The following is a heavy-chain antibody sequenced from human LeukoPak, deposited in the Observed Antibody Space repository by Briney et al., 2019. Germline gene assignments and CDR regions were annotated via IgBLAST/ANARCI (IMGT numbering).Heavy chain of an antibody. J-gene: IGHJ5*02. V-gene: IGHV1-69*01. D-gene: IGHD3-16*01. CDR3: ARDAQSGSYAYGDNWFDP. CDR2: IIPIFGTA. CDR1: GGTFSSYA. Sequence: ASVKVSCKASGGTFSSYAISWVRRAPGQGLEWMGGIIPIFGTANYAQKFQGRVTITADESTSTAYMELSSLRSEDTAVYYCARDAQSGSYAYGDNWFDPWGQGTLVTVSS.